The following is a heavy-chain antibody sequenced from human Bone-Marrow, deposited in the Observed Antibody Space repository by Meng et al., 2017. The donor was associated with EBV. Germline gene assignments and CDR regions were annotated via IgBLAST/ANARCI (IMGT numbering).Heavy chain of an antibody. Sequence: QLRLRGSGPGQVKLSETLSLNCTVSGDSISSFYYWGWIRQPPGRGLEWIGSVHYTGSTYYSPSLKSRVTVSVDTSKNQFSLRLTSVTAADTAVYYCARPFPSWQSPRLDPFGAWGQGTLVTVSS. CDR3: ARPFPSWQSPRLDPFGA. D-gene: IGHD6-19*01. CDR2: VHYTGST. CDR1: GDSISSFYY. V-gene: IGHV4-39*01. J-gene: IGHJ5*02.